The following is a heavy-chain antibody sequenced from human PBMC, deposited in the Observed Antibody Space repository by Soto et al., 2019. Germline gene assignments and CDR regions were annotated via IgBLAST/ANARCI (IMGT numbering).Heavy chain of an antibody. D-gene: IGHD3-22*01. CDR2: IYYSGST. J-gene: IGHJ4*02. CDR1: GGSVSSGSYY. V-gene: IGHV4-61*01. CDR3: ARLPSYYYESSGYW. Sequence: SLTCTVSGGSVSSGSYYWSWIRQPPGKGLEWIGYIYYSGSTNYNPSLKSRVTISVDTSKNQFSLKLSSVTAADTAAYYCARLPSYYYESSGYWRGQGTLVTVSS.